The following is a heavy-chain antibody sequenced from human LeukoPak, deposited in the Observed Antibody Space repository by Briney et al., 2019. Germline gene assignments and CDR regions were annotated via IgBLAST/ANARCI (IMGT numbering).Heavy chain of an antibody. CDR2: YRSKADSYTA. Sequence: PGGSLRLSCAASGFTFSDPFMSWVRQAPGKGLEWVGRYRSKADSYTAEYAASVKGRFTISRDESKNSLYLQISSLETEDAAVYYCATSSWYRLAYWGQGSLVTVSS. V-gene: IGHV3-72*01. D-gene: IGHD6-13*01. CDR3: ATSSWYRLAY. J-gene: IGHJ4*02. CDR1: GFTFSDPF.